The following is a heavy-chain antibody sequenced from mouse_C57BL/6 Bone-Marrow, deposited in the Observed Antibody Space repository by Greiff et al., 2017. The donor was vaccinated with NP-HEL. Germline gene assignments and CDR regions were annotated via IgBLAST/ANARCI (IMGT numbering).Heavy chain of an antibody. CDR2: IDPENGDT. CDR3: TTPFYYYAMDY. V-gene: IGHV14-4*01. CDR1: GFNIKDDY. J-gene: IGHJ4*01. Sequence: VQLKQSGAELVRPGASVKLSCTASGFNIKDDYMHWVKQRPEQGLEWIGWIDPENGDTEYASKFQGKATITADTSSNTAYLQLSSLTSEDTAVYYCTTPFYYYAMDYWGQGTSVTVSS.